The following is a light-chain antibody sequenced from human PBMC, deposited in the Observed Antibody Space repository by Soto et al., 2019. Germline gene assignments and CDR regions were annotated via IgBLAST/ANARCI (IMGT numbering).Light chain of an antibody. CDR2: EGS. CDR1: SSDVGTYNL. Sequence: QSALTQPASVSGSPGQSITISCTGTSSDVGTYNLVSWYQQHPGKAPKLMIYEGSKRPSGVSNRFSGSKSGNTASLTLSGLQAEDEADYYCCSHASSTTVVFGGGTKLTVL. CDR3: CSHASSTTVV. J-gene: IGLJ3*02. V-gene: IGLV2-23*01.